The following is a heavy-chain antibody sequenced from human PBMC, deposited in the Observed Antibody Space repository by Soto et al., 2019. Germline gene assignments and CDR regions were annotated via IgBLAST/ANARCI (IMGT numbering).Heavy chain of an antibody. Sequence: ASVKVSCKASGYTFTSYGISWVRQAPGQGLEWMGWISAYNGNTNYAQKLQGRVTMTTDTSTSTAYMELRSLRSDDTAVYYCARVGLAVAGPYYYYYGMDVWGQGTTVTVS. V-gene: IGHV1-18*01. D-gene: IGHD6-19*01. CDR3: ARVGLAVAGPYYYYYGMDV. CDR1: GYTFTSYG. CDR2: ISAYNGNT. J-gene: IGHJ6*02.